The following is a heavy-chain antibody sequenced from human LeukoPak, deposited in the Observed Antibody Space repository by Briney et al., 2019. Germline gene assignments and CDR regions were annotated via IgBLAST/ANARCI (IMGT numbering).Heavy chain of an antibody. CDR3: ARLSPDGGGGTYFDY. Sequence: PSETLSLTCTVSGVSISSYYWSWIRQPAGKGLEWIGRIYPSGSTGYNPSLRSRATMSRDTSKSQFSLKLTSVTAADTAVYYCARLSPDGGGGTYFDYWGQGTLVTVSS. CDR2: IYPSGST. V-gene: IGHV4-4*07. CDR1: GVSISSYY. J-gene: IGHJ4*02. D-gene: IGHD3-16*01.